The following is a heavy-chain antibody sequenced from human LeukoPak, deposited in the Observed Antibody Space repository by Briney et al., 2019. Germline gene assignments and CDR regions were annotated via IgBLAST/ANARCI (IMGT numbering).Heavy chain of an antibody. D-gene: IGHD3-22*01. J-gene: IGHJ4*02. V-gene: IGHV4-34*01. CDR3: ARGRDSSGYEYYFDY. Sequence: SETLSLTCAVYGGSFSGYYWNWIRQPPGKGLEWIGDINHSGSTNYNPSLKSRVTMSVDTSKNQFSLKLSSVTAADTAVYYCARGRDSSGYEYYFDYWGQGTLVTVSS. CDR1: GGSFSGYY. CDR2: INHSGST.